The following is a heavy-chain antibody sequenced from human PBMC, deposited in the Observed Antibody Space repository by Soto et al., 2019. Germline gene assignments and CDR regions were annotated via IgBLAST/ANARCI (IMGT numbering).Heavy chain of an antibody. J-gene: IGHJ5*02. D-gene: IGHD3-3*01. CDR2: IIPIFGTA. CDR1: GGTFSSYA. CDR3: ASSLRSRGWFDP. V-gene: IGHV1-69*13. Sequence: SVKVSCKASGGTFSSYAISWVRQAPGQGLEWMGGIIPIFGTANYAQKFQGRVTITADESTSTAYMELSSLRSEDTAVYYCASSLRSRGWFDPWGQGTLVTVSS.